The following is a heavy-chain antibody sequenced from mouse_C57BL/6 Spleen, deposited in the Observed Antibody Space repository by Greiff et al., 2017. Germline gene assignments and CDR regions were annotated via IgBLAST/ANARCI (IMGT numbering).Heavy chain of an antibody. D-gene: IGHD2-4*01. J-gene: IGHJ2*01. Sequence: VQLQQSGPGLVKPSQSLSLTCSVTGYSITSGYYWNWIRQFPGNKLEWMGYISYDGSNNYNPSLKNRISITRDTSKNQFFLKLNSVTTEDTATYYCARGDYYDYDEYYFDYWGQGTTLTVSS. CDR1: GYSITSGYY. V-gene: IGHV3-6*01. CDR2: ISYDGSN. CDR3: ARGDYYDYDEYYFDY.